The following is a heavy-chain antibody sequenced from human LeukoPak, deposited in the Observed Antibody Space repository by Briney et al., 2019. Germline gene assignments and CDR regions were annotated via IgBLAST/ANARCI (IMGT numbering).Heavy chain of an antibody. Sequence: GGSLRLSCAASGLTVNSNYMSWVRQAPGKGLEWVSVLYGAGHTYYADSVQGRFTISRDNSRNTVYLQMNSLRVEDTAVYYCATEASRGVLFHIWGQGTLVTVSS. J-gene: IGHJ3*02. V-gene: IGHV3-66*01. CDR2: LYGAGHT. D-gene: IGHD3-10*01. CDR3: ATEASRGVLFHI. CDR1: GLTVNSNY.